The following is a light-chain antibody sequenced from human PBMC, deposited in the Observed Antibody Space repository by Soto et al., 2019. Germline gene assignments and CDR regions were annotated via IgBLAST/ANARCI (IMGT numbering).Light chain of an antibody. Sequence: QSALTQPPSASGSPGQSVTISCTGTSSDVGAYNFVSWYQQHPGKAPKLIISEVTKRPSGVPDRFSGSKSGNTASLTVSGLQAEDEADYYCCSYAGSYTYVFGTGTKVTVL. CDR3: CSYAGSYTYV. V-gene: IGLV2-8*01. J-gene: IGLJ1*01. CDR2: EVT. CDR1: SSDVGAYNF.